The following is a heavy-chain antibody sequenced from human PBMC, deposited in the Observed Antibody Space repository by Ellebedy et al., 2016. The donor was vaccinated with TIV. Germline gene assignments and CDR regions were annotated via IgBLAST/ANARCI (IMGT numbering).Heavy chain of an antibody. CDR2: ISRSSSIM. J-gene: IGHJ6*02. CDR1: GFTVSNNY. V-gene: IGHV3-48*01. Sequence: GGSLRLXCAASGFTVSNNYMNWVRQAPGKGLEWVSYISRSSSIMHYADSVKGRFTISRDNAKSSLYLQMNSLRAEDTAVYYCAKARGSSVIDYNYYGMDVWGQGTTVTVSS. D-gene: IGHD2-21*01. CDR3: AKARGSSVIDYNYYGMDV.